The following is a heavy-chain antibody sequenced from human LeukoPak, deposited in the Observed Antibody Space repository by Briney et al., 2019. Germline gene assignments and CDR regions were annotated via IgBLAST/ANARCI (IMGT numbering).Heavy chain of an antibody. D-gene: IGHD5-12*01. Sequence: GRSLRLSCAASGFTFSSYAMHWVRQAPGKGLEWVAVISYDGSNKYYADSVKGRFTISRDKSKNTLYLQMNSLRAEDTAVYYCARVRGYRGDFDYWGQGTLVTFSS. CDR3: ARVRGYRGDFDY. CDR2: ISYDGSNK. V-gene: IGHV3-30-3*01. CDR1: GFTFSSYA. J-gene: IGHJ4*02.